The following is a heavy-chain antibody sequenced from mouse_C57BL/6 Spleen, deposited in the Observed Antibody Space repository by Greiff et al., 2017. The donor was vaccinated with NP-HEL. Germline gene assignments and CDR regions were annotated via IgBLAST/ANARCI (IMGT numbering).Heavy chain of an antibody. V-gene: IGHV1-81*01. Sequence: QVQLQQSGAELARPGASVKLSCKASGYTFTSYGISWVKQRTGQGLEWIGEIYPTSGNTYYNEKFKGKATLTVDQSSSTAYMELRRLTSEDAAVYFCARDGSRSAFAYWGQGTLVTVSA. CDR3: ARDGSRSAFAY. J-gene: IGHJ3*01. D-gene: IGHD1-1*01. CDR1: GYTFTSYG. CDR2: IYPTSGNT.